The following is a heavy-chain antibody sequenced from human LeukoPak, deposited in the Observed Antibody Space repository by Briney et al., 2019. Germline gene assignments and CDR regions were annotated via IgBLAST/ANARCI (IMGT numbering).Heavy chain of an antibody. Sequence: PGGSLRLSCAASGFTLSDYYMSSIRQAPGKGRGWVSYISSSSSYTNYADSVKGRFTISRDNAKNSLYLQMNSLRAEDTAVYYCARDSDSSSWYDRDYYYYYGMDVWGKGTTVTVSS. V-gene: IGHV3-11*06. D-gene: IGHD6-13*01. J-gene: IGHJ6*04. CDR3: ARDSDSSSWYDRDYYYYYGMDV. CDR2: ISSSSSYT. CDR1: GFTLSDYY.